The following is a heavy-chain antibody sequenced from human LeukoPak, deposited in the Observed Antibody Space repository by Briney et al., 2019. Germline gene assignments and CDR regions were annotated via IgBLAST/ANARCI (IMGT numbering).Heavy chain of an antibody. CDR3: ARHRRYFLGFDP. CDR2: IHNSGST. D-gene: IGHD3-9*01. CDR1: GGSISSYY. J-gene: IGHJ5*02. Sequence: SETLSLTCTVSGGSISSYYWSWIRQPPGKGLEWIGYIHNSGSTSYNPSLKSRVTISVATSRNQLSLELTSVTAADTAVYYCARHRRYFLGFDPWGQGTLVTVSS. V-gene: IGHV4-59*08.